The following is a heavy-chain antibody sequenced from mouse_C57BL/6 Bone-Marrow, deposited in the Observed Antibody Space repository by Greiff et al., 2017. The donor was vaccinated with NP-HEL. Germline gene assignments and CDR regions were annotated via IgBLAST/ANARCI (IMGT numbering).Heavy chain of an antibody. CDR3: TTSYYSNYYFDY. D-gene: IGHD2-5*01. CDR2: IDPENGDT. J-gene: IGHJ2*01. CDR1: GFNIKDDY. V-gene: IGHV14-4*01. Sequence: EVMLVESGAELVRPGASVKLSCTASGFNIKDDYMHWVKQRPEQGLEWIGWIDPENGDTEYASKFQGKATITADTSSNTAYLQLSSLTSEDTAVYYCTTSYYSNYYFDYWGQGTTLTVSS.